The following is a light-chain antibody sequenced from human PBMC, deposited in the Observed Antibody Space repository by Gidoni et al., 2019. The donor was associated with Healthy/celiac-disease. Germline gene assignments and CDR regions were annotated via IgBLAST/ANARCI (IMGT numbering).Light chain of an antibody. J-gene: IGKJ1*01. CDR1: QSISSY. CDR2: AAS. V-gene: IGKV1-39*01. CDR3: QQSYSTPPVT. Sequence: DIQMTQSPSSLSASVGDRVTINCRASQSISSYLNWYQQKPGKAPKLLIYAASSLQSGVPSRFSGSGSGTDFTLTISSLQPEDFATYYCQQSYSTPPVTFGQGTKVEIK.